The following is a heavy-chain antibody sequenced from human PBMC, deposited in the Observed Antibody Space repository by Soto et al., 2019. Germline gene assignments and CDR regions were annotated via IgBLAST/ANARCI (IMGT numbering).Heavy chain of an antibody. Sequence: PGGSLRLSCAASGFTFSSYGMHWVRQAPGKGLEWVAVISYDGSNKYYADSVKGRFTISRDNSKNTLYLQMNSLRAEDTAVYYCANLAIFGVVIDYYYYGMDVWGQGTTVTVSS. CDR2: ISYDGSNK. CDR1: GFTFSSYG. CDR3: ANLAIFGVVIDYYYYGMDV. V-gene: IGHV3-30*18. D-gene: IGHD3-3*01. J-gene: IGHJ6*02.